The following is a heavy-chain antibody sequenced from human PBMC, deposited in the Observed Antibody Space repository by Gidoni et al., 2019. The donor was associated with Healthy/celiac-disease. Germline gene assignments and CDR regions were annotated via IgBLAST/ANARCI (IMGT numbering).Heavy chain of an antibody. V-gene: IGHV3-33*01. D-gene: IGHD4-17*01. CDR3: ARLETDLRCGY. CDR1: GFTFSSYG. J-gene: IGHJ4*02. CDR2: IWYDGSNK. Sequence: QVQLVESGGGVVQPGRSLRLSCAASGFTFSSYGMHWVRQAPGKGREWVAVIWYDGSNKYYADSVKGRFTISRDNSKNTLYLQMNSLRAEDTAVYYCARLETDLRCGYWGQGTLVTVSS.